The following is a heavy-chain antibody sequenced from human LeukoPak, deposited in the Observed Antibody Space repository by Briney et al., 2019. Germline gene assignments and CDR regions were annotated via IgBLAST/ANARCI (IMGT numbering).Heavy chain of an antibody. CDR3: ARVDGSPDY. V-gene: IGHV1-8*03. CDR1: GYTFTKFD. J-gene: IGHJ4*02. Sequence: ASVKVSCKASGYTFTKFDINWVRQATGQGLEWMGWVNLKSGYTGYAQKFQGRLTITRDTSINTAYMELSSLRSEDTAVYYCARVDGSPDYWGQETLVTVSS. CDR2: VNLKSGYT. D-gene: IGHD2-15*01.